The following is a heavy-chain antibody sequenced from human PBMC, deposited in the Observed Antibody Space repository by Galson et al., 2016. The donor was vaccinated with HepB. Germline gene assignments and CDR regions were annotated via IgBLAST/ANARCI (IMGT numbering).Heavy chain of an antibody. CDR2: TYYRSKWYN. D-gene: IGHD5-12*01. J-gene: IGHJ6*02. V-gene: IGHV6-1*01. CDR3: ARVRSGYSGYANPYYYGMDV. CDR1: GDSVSSNSAT. Sequence: CAISGDSVSSNSATWNWIRQSPSRGLEWLGRTYYRSKWYNDYALSVKSRITINPDTSKNQFSLQLNSVTPEDTAVYYRARVRSGYSGYANPYYYGMDVWGQGTTVTVSS.